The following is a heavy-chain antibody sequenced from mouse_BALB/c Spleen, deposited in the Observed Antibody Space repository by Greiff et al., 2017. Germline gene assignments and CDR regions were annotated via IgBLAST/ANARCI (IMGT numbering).Heavy chain of an antibody. V-gene: IGHV5-6*01. J-gene: IGHJ4*01. CDR2: ISSGGSYT. D-gene: IGHD2-1*01. CDR1: GFTFSSYG. Sequence: EVQVVESGGDLVKPGGSLKLSCAASGFTFSSYGMSWVRQTPDKRLEWVATISSGGSYTYYPDSVKGRFTISRDNAKNTLYLQMSSLKSEDTAMYYCAREKGNYYAMDYWGQGTSVTVSS. CDR3: AREKGNYYAMDY.